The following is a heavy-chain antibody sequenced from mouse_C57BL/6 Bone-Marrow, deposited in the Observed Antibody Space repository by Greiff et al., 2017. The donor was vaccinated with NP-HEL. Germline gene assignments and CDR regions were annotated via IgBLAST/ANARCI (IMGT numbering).Heavy chain of an antibody. V-gene: IGHV1-53*01. Sequence: QVQLQQPGTELVKPGTSVKLSCKSSGYTFTSYWMHWVKQRPGQGLEWIGNINPSNGGTNYNETFKSKATLTVDKSSSTAYMQLSSLTSDDSAVYDCAREGRWLRRGYWYVEVWDTGTTVTGSS. CDR3: AREGRWLRRGYWYVEV. D-gene: IGHD2-2*01. CDR1: GYTFTSYW. CDR2: INPSNGGT. J-gene: IGHJ1*03.